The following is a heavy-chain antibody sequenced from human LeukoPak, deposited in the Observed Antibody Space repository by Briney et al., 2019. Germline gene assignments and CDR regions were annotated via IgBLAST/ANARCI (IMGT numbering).Heavy chain of an antibody. CDR1: GGSISSSSYY. Sequence: PSETLSLTCTVSGGSISSSSYYWGWIRQPPGKGLEWIGSIYYSGSTYYNPSLKSRVTISVDTSKNQFSLKLSSVTAADTAVYYCARHTKQMHTNYDFWSGYYSYFDYWGQGTLVTVSS. CDR3: ARHTKQMHTNYDFWSGYYSYFDY. CDR2: IYYSGST. J-gene: IGHJ4*02. D-gene: IGHD3-3*01. V-gene: IGHV4-39*01.